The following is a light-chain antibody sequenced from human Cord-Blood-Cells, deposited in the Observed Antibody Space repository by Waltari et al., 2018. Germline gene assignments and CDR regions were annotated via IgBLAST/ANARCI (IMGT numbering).Light chain of an antibody. J-gene: IGKJ1*01. CDR3: QQYNNWWT. Sequence: EIVMTQSPATLSVSPGERATPSCRASQSVSSNLAWYQQKPGQAPRLLIYGASTRATGIPARFRGSGSGTEFTLTISSLQSEDFAVYYCQQYNNWWTFGQGTKVEIK. CDR1: QSVSSN. V-gene: IGKV3-15*01. CDR2: GAS.